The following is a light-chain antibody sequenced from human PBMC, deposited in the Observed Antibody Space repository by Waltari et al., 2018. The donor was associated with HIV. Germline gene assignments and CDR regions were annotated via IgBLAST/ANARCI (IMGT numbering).Light chain of an antibody. J-gene: IGLJ2*01. V-gene: IGLV2-23*01. CDR3: CSYAGSESSEV. CDR2: EAP. Sequence: QSALTQPASVSGSPGQSITISCTGTSSTIGATTSVSWYQQHPGKAPKIIVYEAPKRPSGVSNRFSGSKSGNTASLTISGLQAEDEADYHCCSYAGSESSEVFGGGTKLTVL. CDR1: SSTIGATTS.